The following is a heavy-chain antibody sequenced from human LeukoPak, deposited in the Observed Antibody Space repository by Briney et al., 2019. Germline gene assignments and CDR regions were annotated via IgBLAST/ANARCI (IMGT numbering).Heavy chain of an antibody. CDR2: IKEDGTNK. V-gene: IGHV3-7*01. D-gene: IGHD2-8*01. CDR1: GFTFSSYW. CDR3: AREARGTRAAFDV. J-gene: IGHJ3*01. Sequence: GGSLRLSCAASGFTFSSYWMSWVRQAPGKGLEWAANIKEDGTNKYYVGSVRGRFTISRDNAKNSLYLQMNSLRADDTAMYYCAREARGTRAAFDVWGQGTMVTVFS.